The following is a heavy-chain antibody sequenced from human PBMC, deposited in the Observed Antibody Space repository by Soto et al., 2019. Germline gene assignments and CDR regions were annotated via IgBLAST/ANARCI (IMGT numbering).Heavy chain of an antibody. Sequence: SETLSLTCAVYGGSFSGYYWSWIRQPPGKGLEWIGEINHSGSTNYNPSLKSRVTISVDTSKNQFSLKLSSVTAADTAVYYCARGLGVVVVAATIWFDPWGQGTLVTVSS. CDR2: INHSGST. CDR1: GGSFSGYY. J-gene: IGHJ5*02. D-gene: IGHD2-15*01. V-gene: IGHV4-34*01. CDR3: ARGLGVVVVAATIWFDP.